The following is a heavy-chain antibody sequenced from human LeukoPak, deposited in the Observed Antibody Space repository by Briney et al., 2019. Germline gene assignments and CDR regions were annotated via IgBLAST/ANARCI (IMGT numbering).Heavy chain of an antibody. CDR2: ISGYNGNT. Sequence: ASVKVSCKASGYTFSTYGINWVRQAPGQGLEWMGWISGYNGNTNYAQKLQGRVTMTTDTSTSTAYMELRSLRSDDTAVYYCARCFWSGYYAFDYWGQGTLVTVSS. CDR3: ARCFWSGYYAFDY. D-gene: IGHD3-3*01. J-gene: IGHJ4*02. V-gene: IGHV1-18*01. CDR1: GYTFSTYG.